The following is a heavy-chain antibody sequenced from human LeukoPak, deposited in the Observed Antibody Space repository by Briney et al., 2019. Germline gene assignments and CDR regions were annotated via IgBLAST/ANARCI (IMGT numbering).Heavy chain of an antibody. CDR2: IYYSGST. Sequence: MSSQTLSLTCTVSGGSISSGNYYWSWIRQPPGKGLEWIGYIYYSGSTNYNPSLKSRVTISVDTSKNQFSLKLSSVTAADTAVYYCARTGRYDPIDYWGQGTLVTVSS. CDR3: ARTGRYDPIDY. V-gene: IGHV4-61*01. CDR1: GGSISSGNYY. D-gene: IGHD2-2*01. J-gene: IGHJ4*02.